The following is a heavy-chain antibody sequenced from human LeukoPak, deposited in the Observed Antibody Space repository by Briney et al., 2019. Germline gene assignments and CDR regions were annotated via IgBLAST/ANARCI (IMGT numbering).Heavy chain of an antibody. V-gene: IGHV3-11*01. J-gene: IGHJ4*02. CDR1: GFTFSDYY. CDR3: ARGRTTVTIDY. D-gene: IGHD4-17*01. Sequence: GGSLSLSRALSGFTFSDYYMSCIRHAPGKGREGVSYISSSGSTIYYAHPVKGRFTISRDNAKNSLSRQMSSLRAEDTAVYYSARGRTTVTIDYWGQGTLVTVSS. CDR2: ISSSGSTI.